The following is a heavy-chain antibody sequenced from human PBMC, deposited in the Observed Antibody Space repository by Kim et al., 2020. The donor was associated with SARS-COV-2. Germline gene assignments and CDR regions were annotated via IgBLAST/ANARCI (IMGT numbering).Heavy chain of an antibody. Sequence: GGSLRLSCAASGFTFSSYGMHWVRQAPGKGLEWVAVIWYDGSNKYYADSVKGRFTISRDNSKNTLYLQMNSLRAEDTAVYYCARVGWYYDSSGVDYWGQGTLVTVSS. V-gene: IGHV3-33*01. D-gene: IGHD3-22*01. CDR1: GFTFSSYG. CDR3: ARVGWYYDSSGVDY. CDR2: IWYDGSNK. J-gene: IGHJ4*02.